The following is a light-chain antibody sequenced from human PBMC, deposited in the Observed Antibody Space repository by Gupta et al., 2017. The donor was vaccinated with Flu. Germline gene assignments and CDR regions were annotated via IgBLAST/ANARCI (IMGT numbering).Light chain of an antibody. CDR2: GAS. J-gene: IGKJ4*01. Sequence: PANLCVSPGKRGTLSCRASQSVTINLSWYQQKPGQGPILLIYGASTRATTIPARFSGSGSETEFTLTISSLQSEDFAVYFCQQNNNCPLTFGRGTKVEIK. CDR1: QSVTIN. V-gene: IGKV3-15*01. CDR3: QQNNNCPLT.